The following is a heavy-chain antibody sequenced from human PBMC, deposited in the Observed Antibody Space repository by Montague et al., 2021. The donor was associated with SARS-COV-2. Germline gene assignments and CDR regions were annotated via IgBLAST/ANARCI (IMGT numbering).Heavy chain of an antibody. D-gene: IGHD3-9*01. V-gene: IGHV4-59*08. J-gene: IGHJ4*02. CDR1: GDSISNYY. CDR2: IYYSGST. Sequence: SETLSLTCTVSGDSISNYYWSWIRRPPGKGLEWLGYIYYSGSTNYNPSLKSRVTISVDTSKSQFSLRLSSVTAADTAVYYCARLPYILPGYAYFDFWGQGSLVIVSS. CDR3: ARLPYILPGYAYFDF.